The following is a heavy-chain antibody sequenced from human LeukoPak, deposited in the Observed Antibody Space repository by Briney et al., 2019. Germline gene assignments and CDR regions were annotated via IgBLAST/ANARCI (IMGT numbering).Heavy chain of an antibody. CDR3: ARERIAAAGTYFQH. CDR1: GGSFSGYY. D-gene: IGHD6-13*01. V-gene: IGHV4-34*01. CDR2: INHSGST. Sequence: SETLSLTCAVYGGSFSGYYWSWIRQPPGKGLEWIGEINHSGSTNYNPSLKSRVTISVDTSKNQFSLKLSSVTAADTAVYYCARERIAAAGTYFQHWGQGTLVTVSS. J-gene: IGHJ1*01.